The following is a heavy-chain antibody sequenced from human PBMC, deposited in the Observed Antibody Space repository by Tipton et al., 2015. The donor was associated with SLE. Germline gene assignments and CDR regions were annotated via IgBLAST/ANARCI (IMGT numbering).Heavy chain of an antibody. Sequence: LSLTCTIYAGSFSGYRWSWIRQPPGKGLEWIGSIYHSGSTYYNPSLKSRVTISLDTSKNHFSLNLSSVTAADTAIYYCARQLGWGDPFAFDYWDQGTLVTVSS. J-gene: IGHJ4*02. CDR2: IYHSGST. CDR1: AGSFSGYR. V-gene: IGHV4-38-2*02. D-gene: IGHD2-21*02. CDR3: ARQLGWGDPFAFDY.